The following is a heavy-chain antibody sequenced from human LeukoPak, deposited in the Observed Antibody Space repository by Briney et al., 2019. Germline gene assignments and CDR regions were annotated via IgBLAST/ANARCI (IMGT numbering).Heavy chain of an antibody. Sequence: GASVKVSCKASGYTFNGYYMHWVRQAPGQGIEWMGWINPNSGGTNYAQKFQDRVTVTRATSVSTAYMELSSLRSDDTAVYYCARGLPSPTDHYYMDVWGKGTTVTVSS. CDR3: ARGLPSPTDHYYMDV. CDR2: INPNSGGT. CDR1: GYTFNGYY. J-gene: IGHJ6*03. V-gene: IGHV1-2*02. D-gene: IGHD1-26*01.